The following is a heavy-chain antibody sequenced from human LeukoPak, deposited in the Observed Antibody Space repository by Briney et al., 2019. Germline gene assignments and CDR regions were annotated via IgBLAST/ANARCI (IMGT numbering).Heavy chain of an antibody. CDR2: ISAYNGNT. D-gene: IGHD6-19*01. Sequence: WASVRVSCKASGYTFTIYGISWVRQAPGQGLEWMGWISAYNGNTNYAQKLQGRVTMTTDTSTSTAYMELRSLRSDYTAVYYCARDLAPKIKGGWYGSSFDYWGQGTLVTVSS. J-gene: IGHJ4*02. CDR3: ARDLAPKIKGGWYGSSFDY. V-gene: IGHV1-18*01. CDR1: GYTFTIYG.